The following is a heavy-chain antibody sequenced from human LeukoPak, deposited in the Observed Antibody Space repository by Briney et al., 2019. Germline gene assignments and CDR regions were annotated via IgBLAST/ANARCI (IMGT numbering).Heavy chain of an antibody. D-gene: IGHD3-22*01. V-gene: IGHV3-7*01. J-gene: IGHJ4*02. CDR2: IKQDGSEK. Sequence: GGSLRLSCAASGFTFSSYWMSWVRQAPGKGLEWVANIKQDGSEKYYVDSVKGRFTISRDNAKNSLYLQMNSLRAEDTAVYYCARDNTYYYDSSGQNIDYWGQGTLVTVSS. CDR1: GFTFSSYW. CDR3: ARDNTYYYDSSGQNIDY.